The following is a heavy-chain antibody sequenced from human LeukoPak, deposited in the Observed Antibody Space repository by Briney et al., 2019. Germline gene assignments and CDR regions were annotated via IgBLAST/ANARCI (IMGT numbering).Heavy chain of an antibody. J-gene: IGHJ4*02. Sequence: GESLKISCKGSGYTFTNYWIGWVRQMPGKGLEWMGIIYPGNSDTRYSPSFQGRVTILADKSISTAYLQWSSLKASDTGIYYCARHGPVDMATTDCDYWGQGTLVTVSP. V-gene: IGHV5-51*01. CDR2: IYPGNSDT. D-gene: IGHD5-24*01. CDR1: GYTFTNYW. CDR3: ARHGPVDMATTDCDY.